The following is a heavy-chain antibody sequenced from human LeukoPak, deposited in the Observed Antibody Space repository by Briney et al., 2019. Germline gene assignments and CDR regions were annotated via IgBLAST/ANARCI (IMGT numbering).Heavy chain of an antibody. D-gene: IGHD6-19*01. CDR3: ARVSSGWYFHFDY. J-gene: IGHJ4*02. Sequence: VASVKVSCKTSGYTFTSYYMHWVRQAPGQGLEWMGWINPNSGGTNYAQKFHGRVTMTRDTSISTAYMELSRLRSDDTAVYYCARVSSGWYFHFDYWGQGTLVTVSS. CDR2: INPNSGGT. CDR1: GYTFTSYY. V-gene: IGHV1-2*02.